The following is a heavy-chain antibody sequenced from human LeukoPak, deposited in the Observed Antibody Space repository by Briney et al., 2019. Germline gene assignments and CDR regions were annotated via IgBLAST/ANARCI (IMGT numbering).Heavy chain of an antibody. CDR2: ISTTSSYI. Sequence: GGSLRLSCAASGFTFSGYSMSWGRQAPGKGLEWVSSISTTSSYIYYADSVKGRFTISRDNAKNSLWLQMDSLRAEDTAVYYCARGSLLWFGELPFDPWGQGTLVTVSS. CDR3: ARGSLLWFGELPFDP. CDR1: GFTFSGYS. J-gene: IGHJ5*02. V-gene: IGHV3-21*01. D-gene: IGHD3-10*01.